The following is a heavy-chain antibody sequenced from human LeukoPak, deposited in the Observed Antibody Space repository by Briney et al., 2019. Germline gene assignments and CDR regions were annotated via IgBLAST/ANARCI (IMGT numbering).Heavy chain of an antibody. CDR2: MYISGKT. D-gene: IGHD1-26*01. V-gene: IGHV4-61*02. CDR1: GGSISSGSYY. J-gene: IGHJ3*02. Sequence: PSQTLSLTCNVSGGSISSGSYYWCWIRQPAGKGLEWIGRMYISGKTNYNPSLKSRVTISVDTSKNQFSLKLSSVTAADTAVYYCASWEWELLDAFDIWGQGTMVTASS. CDR3: ASWEWELLDAFDI.